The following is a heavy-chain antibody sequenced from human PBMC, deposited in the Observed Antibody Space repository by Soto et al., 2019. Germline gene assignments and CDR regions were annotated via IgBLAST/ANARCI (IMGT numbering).Heavy chain of an antibody. CDR1: GFTVGSNY. J-gene: IGHJ1*01. D-gene: IGHD6-13*01. CDR3: AKDNSYSISAPEH. Sequence: GGSLRLSCAASGFTVGSNYMSWVRQAPGKGLEWVSVIYSGGSTYYADSVKGRFTISRDNAKNSLYLQMNSLRVEDTALYYCAKDNSYSISAPEHWGQGTLVTVSS. V-gene: IGHV3-53*05. CDR2: IYSGGST.